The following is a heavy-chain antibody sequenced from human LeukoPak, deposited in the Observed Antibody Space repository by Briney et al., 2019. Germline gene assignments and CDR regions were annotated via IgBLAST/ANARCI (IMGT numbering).Heavy chain of an antibody. J-gene: IGHJ4*02. V-gene: IGHV3-30*02. CDR3: AKDRRSGYPYYFDY. CDR1: GFTLSSYG. Sequence: GGSLRLSCAASGFTLSSYGMHWVRQAPGKGLEWVAFIRHDGSNKYYADSVKGRFTISRDNSKNTLYLQMNSLRAEDTAVYYCAKDRRSGYPYYFDYWGQGTLVTVSS. D-gene: IGHD5-12*01. CDR2: IRHDGSNK.